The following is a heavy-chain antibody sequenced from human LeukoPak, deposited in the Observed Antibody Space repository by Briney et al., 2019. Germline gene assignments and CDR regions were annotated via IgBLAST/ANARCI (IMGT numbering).Heavy chain of an antibody. CDR2: ISYDGSNK. J-gene: IGHJ4*02. CDR1: GFTFSSYG. CDR3: AKDTLTSYYYDSSTPFDY. Sequence: PGGSLRLSCAASGFTFSSYGMHWVRQAPGKGLEWVAVISYDGSNKYYADSVKGRFTFSRDNSKNTLYLQMNSLRAEDTAVYYCAKDTLTSYYYDSSTPFDYWGQGTLVTVSS. V-gene: IGHV3-30*18. D-gene: IGHD3-22*01.